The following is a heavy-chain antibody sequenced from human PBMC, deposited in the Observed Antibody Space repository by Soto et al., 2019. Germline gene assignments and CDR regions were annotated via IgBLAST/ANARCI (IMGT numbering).Heavy chain of an antibody. CDR1: GCSISAYS. J-gene: IGHJ4*02. Sequence: SETQSLTSTFSGCSISAYSWSWVRQPPGKGLEWIGNIHYNGNTKYNPSLKSRVSMSVDTSKNQFSLRLISVTAADTAKYFCAREGNLGRWLQPLDFWGQGTLVTVSS. V-gene: IGHV4-59*01. CDR3: AREGNLGRWLQPLDF. D-gene: IGHD5-12*01. CDR2: IHYNGNT.